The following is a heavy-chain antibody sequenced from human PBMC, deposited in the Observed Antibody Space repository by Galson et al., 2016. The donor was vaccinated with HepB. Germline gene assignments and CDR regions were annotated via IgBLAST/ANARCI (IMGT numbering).Heavy chain of an antibody. Sequence: SLRLSCAASRFTFSSYGMHWVRQAPGKGLEWVSAIWYDGRNYVYEDSVKGRFTISTDNSTYTVYLEMNSLRADDTAVYYCASGIRVSGWSDLMMYVWGQGTTVTVAS. CDR1: RFTFSSYG. CDR3: ASGIRVSGWSDLMMYV. J-gene: IGHJ6*02. D-gene: IGHD6-19*01. CDR2: IWYDGRNY. V-gene: IGHV3-33*01.